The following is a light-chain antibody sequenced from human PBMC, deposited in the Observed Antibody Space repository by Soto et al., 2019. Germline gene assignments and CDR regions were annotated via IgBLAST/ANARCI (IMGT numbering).Light chain of an antibody. V-gene: IGKV3-20*01. J-gene: IGKJ4*01. CDR1: EMVRDNY. CDR2: GAS. CDR3: QQYGSSPLT. Sequence: EIVLTQSPGTLSLSPGERATLSCRAIEMVRDNYLAWYQQRSVQAPRLVIYGASSRASAVTDRFRGSGSGADFTLTISRLEPEDFAVYYCQQYGSSPLTFGEGTQVEIK.